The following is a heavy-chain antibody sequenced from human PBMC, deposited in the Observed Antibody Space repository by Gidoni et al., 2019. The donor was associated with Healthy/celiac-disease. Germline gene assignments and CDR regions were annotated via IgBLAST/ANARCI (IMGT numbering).Heavy chain of an antibody. D-gene: IGHD6-13*01. Sequence: QVQLVESGGGVVQPGRSLRLSWAASGFTFSSYGMHWVRQAPGKGLKWVSVIWYDGSNKYYADSVKGRFTISRDNSKNTLYLQMNSLRAEDTAVYYCASLISSSSLYGMDVWGQGTTVTVSS. CDR3: ASLISSSSLYGMDV. CDR2: IWYDGSNK. J-gene: IGHJ6*02. CDR1: GFTFSSYG. V-gene: IGHV3-33*01.